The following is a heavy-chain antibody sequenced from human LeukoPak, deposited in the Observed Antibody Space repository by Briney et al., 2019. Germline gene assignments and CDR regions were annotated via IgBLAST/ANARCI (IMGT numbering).Heavy chain of an antibody. CDR1: GYTFTSYG. V-gene: IGHV1-18*01. J-gene: IGHJ3*02. CDR3: ARDWGYYYDSSGYYAGLPEYQDAFDI. Sequence: GASVKVSCKASGYTFTSYGISWVRQAPGQGLEWMGWISAYNGNTNYAQKLQGRVTMTTDTSTSTAYMELRSLRSDDTAVYYCARDWGYYYDSSGYYAGLPEYQDAFDIWGQGTMVTVSS. D-gene: IGHD3-22*01. CDR2: ISAYNGNT.